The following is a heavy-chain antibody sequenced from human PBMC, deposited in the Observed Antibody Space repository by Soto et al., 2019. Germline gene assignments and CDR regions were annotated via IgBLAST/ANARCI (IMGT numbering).Heavy chain of an antibody. V-gene: IGHV1-18*01. CDR3: ARDIESVTAKHFFYYYAMEV. CDR1: GFTFSNYG. D-gene: IGHD2-8*01. J-gene: IGHJ6*02. CDR2: VSANNGHT. Sequence: ASVKVSGKASGFTFSNYGLNWVRQAPGQGLEWMGWVSANNGHTNYAQNLQGRVSMTTDTSTSTAYMELRGLTFDDTAVYYCARDIESVTAKHFFYYYAMEVWGQGTTVTSP.